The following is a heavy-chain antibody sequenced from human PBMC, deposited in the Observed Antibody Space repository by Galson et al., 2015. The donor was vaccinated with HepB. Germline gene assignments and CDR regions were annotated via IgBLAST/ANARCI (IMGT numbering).Heavy chain of an antibody. CDR2: IYSSGNT. J-gene: IGHJ3*01. Sequence: ETLSLTCSVSGGSVSTRSYYWAWIRQPPGKELEWIGTIYSSGNTFYNPSLRGRVTISVDASRNQFSLVLGSVAAADTAIYYCARRIPLALSDDALDVWGHGTMVTVSA. CDR3: ARRIPLALSDDALDV. D-gene: IGHD2-2*02. V-gene: IGHV4-39*01. CDR1: GGSVSTRSYY.